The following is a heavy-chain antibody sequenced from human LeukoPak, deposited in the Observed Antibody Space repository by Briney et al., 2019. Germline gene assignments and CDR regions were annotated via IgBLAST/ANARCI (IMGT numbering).Heavy chain of an antibody. CDR2: INPNSGGT. Sequence: GASVKVSCTASGGTFSSYAISWVRQAPGQGLEWMGRINPNSGGTNYAQKFQGRVTMTRDTSISTAYMELSRLRSDDTAVYYCARVMGYDHVWGSTSVSAFDIWGQGTMVTVSS. J-gene: IGHJ3*02. CDR1: GGTFSSYA. D-gene: IGHD3-16*01. CDR3: ARVMGYDHVWGSTSVSAFDI. V-gene: IGHV1-2*06.